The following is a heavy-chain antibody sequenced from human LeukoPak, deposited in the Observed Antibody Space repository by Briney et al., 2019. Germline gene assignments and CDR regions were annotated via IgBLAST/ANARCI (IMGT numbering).Heavy chain of an antibody. J-gene: IGHJ4*02. Sequence: ASVKVSCKASGYTFTGYYMHWVRQAPGQGLEWMGRINPNSGGTNYAQKFQGRVTMTRDTSISTAYMELSRLRSDDTAVYYCARDGPHQQWLVPSPVYYFDYWGQGTLVTVSS. V-gene: IGHV1-2*06. CDR1: GYTFTGYY. CDR2: INPNSGGT. CDR3: ARDGPHQQWLVPSPVYYFDY. D-gene: IGHD6-19*01.